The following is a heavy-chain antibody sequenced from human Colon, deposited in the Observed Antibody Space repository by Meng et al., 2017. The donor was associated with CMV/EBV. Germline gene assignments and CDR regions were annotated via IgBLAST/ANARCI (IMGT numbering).Heavy chain of an antibody. J-gene: IGHJ3*02. V-gene: IGHV3-7*01. CDR3: ASSAGPSGYALDI. CDR1: GFSLSDYW. CDR2: MKQDGSEK. D-gene: IGHD6-25*01. Sequence: GGSLRLSCAASGFSLSDYWMSWVRQAPRKGLEWVANMKQDGSEKHYVDSVKGRFTISRDNAKNSLYLQMNSLRDDDTAVYYCASSAGPSGYALDIWGQGTMVTVSS.